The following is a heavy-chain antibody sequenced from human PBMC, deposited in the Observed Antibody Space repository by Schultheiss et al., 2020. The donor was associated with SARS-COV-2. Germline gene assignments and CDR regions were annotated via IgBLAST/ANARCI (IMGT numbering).Heavy chain of an antibody. CDR2: ISSSSSYI. J-gene: IGHJ6*02. D-gene: IGHD6-13*01. CDR1: GFTFTNYA. V-gene: IGHV3-21*01. CDR3: ARDSSSWYYYYYGMDV. Sequence: GGSLRLSCAASGFTFTNYAMGWVRQAPGKGLEWVSSISSSSSYIYYADSVKGRFTISRDNAKNSLYLQMNSLRAEDTAVYYCARDSSSWYYYYYGMDVWGQGTTVTVSS.